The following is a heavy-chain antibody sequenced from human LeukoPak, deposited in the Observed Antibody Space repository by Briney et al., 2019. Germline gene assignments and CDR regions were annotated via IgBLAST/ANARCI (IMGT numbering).Heavy chain of an antibody. D-gene: IGHD2-2*01. CDR3: AKDDREYQLLSFDY. Sequence: GGSLRLSCAASGFTFSNYAMSWVRQAPGKGLEWVSAISGSGGSTYYADSVKGRFTISRDNSKNTLYLQMNSLRAEDTAVYYCAKDDREYQLLSFDYWGQGTLVTVSS. J-gene: IGHJ4*02. CDR2: ISGSGGST. CDR1: GFTFSNYA. V-gene: IGHV3-23*01.